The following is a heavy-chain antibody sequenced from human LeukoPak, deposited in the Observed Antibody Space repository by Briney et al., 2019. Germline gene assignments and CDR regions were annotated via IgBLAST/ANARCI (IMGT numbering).Heavy chain of an antibody. CDR3: ARSNSGYDWWIYYFDY. J-gene: IGHJ4*02. CDR1: GGTFSSYA. V-gene: IGHV1-69*01. D-gene: IGHD5-12*01. Sequence: SVEVSCKASGGTFSSYAISWVRQAPGQGLEWMGGIIPIFGTANYAQKFQGRVTITADESTSTAYMELSSLRSEDTAVYYCARSNSGYDWWIYYFDYWGQGTLVTVSS. CDR2: IIPIFGTA.